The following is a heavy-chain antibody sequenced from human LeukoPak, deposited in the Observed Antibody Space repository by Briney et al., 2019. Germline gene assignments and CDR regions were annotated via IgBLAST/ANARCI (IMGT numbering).Heavy chain of an antibody. J-gene: IGHJ4*02. CDR1: GCSISSSSYY. Sequence: PSETLSLTCTVSGCSISSSSYYWGWIRQPPGKGLEWIGSIYYSGSTYYNPSLKSRVTISVDTSKNQFSLKLSSVTAADTAVYHCARHVPGVGSGYYYPRKPAFDYWGQGTLVTVSS. D-gene: IGHD3-22*01. V-gene: IGHV4-39*01. CDR2: IYYSGST. CDR3: ARHVPGVGSGYYYPRKPAFDY.